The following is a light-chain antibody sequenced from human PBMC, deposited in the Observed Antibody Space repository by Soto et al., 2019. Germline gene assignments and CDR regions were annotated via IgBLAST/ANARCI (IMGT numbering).Light chain of an antibody. J-gene: IGKJ1*01. CDR2: DAS. CDR3: QHYSGNSART. CDR1: ESLSVW. Sequence: DIQMTQSPSTLSASVGDRVTITCRANESLSVWLAWYQQKPGEAPIFLIYDASTLQRGVPSRFSGSGSGTEFTLPISDLQPDDFATYYCQHYSGNSARTFGQGTRVDIK. V-gene: IGKV1-5*01.